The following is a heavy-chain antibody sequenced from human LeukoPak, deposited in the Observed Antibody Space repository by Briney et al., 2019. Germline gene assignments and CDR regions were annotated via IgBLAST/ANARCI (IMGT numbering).Heavy chain of an antibody. CDR1: GFTFNDYG. V-gene: IGHV3-48*03. Sequence: GGSLRLSCAASGFTFNDYGMNWVRQAPGKGLEWVSYISSSGSTIYYADSVKGRFTISRDNAKNSLYLQMNSLRAEDTAVYYCARVRYGSGSYFHFDYWGQGTLVTVSS. CDR3: ARVRYGSGSYFHFDY. J-gene: IGHJ4*02. CDR2: ISSSGSTI. D-gene: IGHD3-10*01.